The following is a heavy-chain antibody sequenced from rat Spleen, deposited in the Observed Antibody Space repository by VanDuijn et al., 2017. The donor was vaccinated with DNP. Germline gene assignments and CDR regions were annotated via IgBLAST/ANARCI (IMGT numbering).Heavy chain of an antibody. CDR3: ASRAPGDYFYGGYFDY. V-gene: IGHV5S13*01. CDR1: GFTFSNYG. J-gene: IGHJ2*01. D-gene: IGHD1-6*01. Sequence: EVQLVESGGGLVQPGRSLKLSCEASGFTFSNYGLAWVRQAPTQGLEWVASITNSGGSTYYRDSVRGRFTIFRDIPKSTLYLQMDSLRSEDTATYYCASRAPGDYFYGGYFDYWGQGVMVTVSS. CDR2: ITNSGGST.